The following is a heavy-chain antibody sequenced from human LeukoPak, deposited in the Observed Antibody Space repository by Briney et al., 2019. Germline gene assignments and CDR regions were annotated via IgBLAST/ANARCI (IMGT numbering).Heavy chain of an antibody. CDR1: GFTFSSYN. V-gene: IGHV3-21*01. D-gene: IGHD3-10*01. Sequence: GGSLRLSCAASGFTFSSYNMNWVRQAPGKGLEWVSSITSDSRYMYYADSVKGRFTISRDNAKNSLYLQMNSLRAEDTAVYYCARDAGLLWFGELLSALDYWGQGTLVTVSS. CDR2: ITSDSRYM. CDR3: ARDAGLLWFGELLSALDY. J-gene: IGHJ4*02.